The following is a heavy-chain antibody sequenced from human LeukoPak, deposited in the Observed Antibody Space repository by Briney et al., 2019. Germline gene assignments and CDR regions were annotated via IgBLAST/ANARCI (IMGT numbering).Heavy chain of an antibody. CDR1: GFTVSSNY. CDR2: IYSGGST. J-gene: IGHJ4*02. V-gene: IGHV3-53*01. CDR3: ARWATNYYDSSGYYFDY. D-gene: IGHD3-22*01. Sequence: GGSLRLSCAASGFTVSSNYMSWVRQAPGKGLEWVSVIYSGGSTYYADSVKGRFTISRDNSKNTLYLQMNSLRAEDTAVYYCARWATNYYDSSGYYFDYWGQGTLVTVSS.